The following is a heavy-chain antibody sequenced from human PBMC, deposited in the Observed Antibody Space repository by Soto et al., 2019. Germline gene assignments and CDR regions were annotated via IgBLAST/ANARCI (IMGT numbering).Heavy chain of an antibody. Sequence: GASVKVSCKASGGTFSSCAISWVRQAPGQGLEWMGGIIPIFGTANYAQKFQGRVTITADESTSTAYMELSSLRSEDTAVYYCARGLYSSSSGKIYYYYGMDVWGQGTTVTV. CDR1: GGTFSSCA. CDR2: IIPIFGTA. CDR3: ARGLYSSSSGKIYYYYGMDV. V-gene: IGHV1-69*13. D-gene: IGHD6-6*01. J-gene: IGHJ6*02.